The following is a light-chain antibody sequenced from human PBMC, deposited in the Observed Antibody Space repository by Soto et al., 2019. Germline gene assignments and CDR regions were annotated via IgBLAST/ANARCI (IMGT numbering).Light chain of an antibody. CDR2: DAS. V-gene: IGKV3-11*01. CDR3: QHRGT. J-gene: IGKJ5*01. CDR1: QSVSNY. Sequence: EIVLTQSPATLSLSPGERATLSCRASQSVSNYLGWYQQKPGQAPRLLIYDASNRATGIPARFSGSGSGTDFTLTISSLEPEEFAVYYCQHRGTFGPGTRLEIK.